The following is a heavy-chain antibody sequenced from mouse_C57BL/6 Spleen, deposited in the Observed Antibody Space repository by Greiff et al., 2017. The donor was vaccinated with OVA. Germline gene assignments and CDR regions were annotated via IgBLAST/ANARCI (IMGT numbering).Heavy chain of an antibody. Sequence: QVQLQQSGAELMKPGASVKLSCKATGYTFTGYWIEWVKQRPGHGLEWIGEIFPGSGSTNYNEKFKGKATFTVDTSSNTAYMRLSSLTTEDSASYYWARGVAQATDYWGQGTTLTVSS. CDR2: IFPGSGST. J-gene: IGHJ2*01. CDR1: GYTFTGYW. D-gene: IGHD3-2*02. V-gene: IGHV1-9*01. CDR3: ARGVAQATDY.